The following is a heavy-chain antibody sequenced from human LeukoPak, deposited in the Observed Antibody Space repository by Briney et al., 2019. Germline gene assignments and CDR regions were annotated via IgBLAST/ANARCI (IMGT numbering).Heavy chain of an antibody. J-gene: IGHJ4*02. CDR2: ISYDGNSQ. Sequence: PGGSLRLSCAASGFTFSNYAMSWVRQAPGRGLEWVAAISYDGNSQHYGAPVKGRFTISRDNSKNTVYLQINTLRTDDAAIYYCAKPYPTLTTSAVLDNWGQGTLVTVSS. CDR1: GFTFSNYA. D-gene: IGHD1-1*01. CDR3: AKPYPTLTTSAVLDN. V-gene: IGHV3-30*18.